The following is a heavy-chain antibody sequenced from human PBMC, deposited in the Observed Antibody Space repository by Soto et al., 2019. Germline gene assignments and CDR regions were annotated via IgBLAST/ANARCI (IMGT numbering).Heavy chain of an antibody. CDR2: IYYSGST. J-gene: IGHJ5*02. CDR3: ARGGYYASSDYPWLDP. Sequence: SETLSLTCTVSGGSISSYYWSWIRQPPGKGLEWIGYIYYSGSTNYNPSLKSRVTISVDTSKNQFSLKLSSVTAADTAVYYCARGGYYASSDYPWLDPWGQGTMLAVYS. CDR1: GGSISSYY. D-gene: IGHD3-22*01. V-gene: IGHV4-59*01.